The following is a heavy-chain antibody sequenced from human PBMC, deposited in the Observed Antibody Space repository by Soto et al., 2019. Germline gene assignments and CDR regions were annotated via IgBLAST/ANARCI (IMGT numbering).Heavy chain of an antibody. CDR1: GGSISSGGYY. J-gene: IGHJ3*02. CDR3: AREPYYDSKRCAFDI. D-gene: IGHD3-22*01. V-gene: IGHV4-31*03. CDR2: IYYSGST. Sequence: QVQLQESGPGLVKPSQTLSLTCTVSGGSISSGGYYWSWIRQHPGKGLEWIGYIYYSGSTYYNPSLKRRVTISVHTSKNQVSLKLSSVTAAATAVYYCAREPYYDSKRCAFDIWGQGTMVTVSS.